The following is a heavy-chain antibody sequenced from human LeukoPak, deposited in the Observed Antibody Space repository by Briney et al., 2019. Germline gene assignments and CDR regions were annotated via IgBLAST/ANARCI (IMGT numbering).Heavy chain of an antibody. Sequence: SVKVSCKASGGTFSSYAISWVRQAPGQGLEWMGGIIHIFGTANYAQKFQGRVTITADESTSTAYMELSSLRSEDTAVYYCASGCSSTSCYSGMYNWFDPWGQGTLVTVSS. CDR3: ASGCSSTSCYSGMYNWFDP. J-gene: IGHJ5*02. V-gene: IGHV1-69*13. CDR1: GGTFSSYA. D-gene: IGHD2-2*01. CDR2: IIHIFGTA.